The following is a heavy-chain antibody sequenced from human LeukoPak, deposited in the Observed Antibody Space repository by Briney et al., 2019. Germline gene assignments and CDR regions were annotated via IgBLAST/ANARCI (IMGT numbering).Heavy chain of an antibody. J-gene: IGHJ6*02. CDR1: GFTVSSNY. V-gene: IGHV3-66*01. D-gene: IGHD3-10*01. CDR2: IYSGGST. CDR3: ARGQFTMVRGEYYYYGMDV. Sequence: GGSLRLSCAASGFTVSSNYMSWVRQAPGKGLEWVSVIYSGGSTYYADSVKGRFTISRDNSKNTLYLQMNSLRAEDTAVYYCARGQFTMVRGEYYYYGMDVWGQGTTVTVSS.